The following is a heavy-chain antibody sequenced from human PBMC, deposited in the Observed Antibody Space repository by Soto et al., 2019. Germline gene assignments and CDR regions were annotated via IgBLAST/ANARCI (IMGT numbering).Heavy chain of an antibody. J-gene: IGHJ4*02. CDR1: GGSFSGYY. CDR3: ARRLDD. Sequence: QVQLQQWGAGLLKPSETLSHTCTVYGGSFSGYYWSWTRQPPGKGLEWIGDINHNGDTDYNRSLKSRVTISVDASKNQCSLKLNSVPAADTAVYYCARRLDDWGQGILVTVSS. V-gene: IGHV4-34*01. CDR2: INHNGDT.